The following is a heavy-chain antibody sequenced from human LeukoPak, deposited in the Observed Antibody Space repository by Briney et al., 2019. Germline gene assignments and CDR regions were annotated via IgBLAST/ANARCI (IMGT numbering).Heavy chain of an antibody. D-gene: IGHD3-22*01. V-gene: IGHV4-34*01. CDR3: ARSLSSGYYFPFDY. J-gene: IGHJ4*02. Sequence: SETLSLTCAVYGGSFSGYYWSWIRQPPGKGLEWIGEINHSGSTNYNPSLKSRVTISVDTSKNQFSPKLSSVTAADTAVYYCARSLSSGYYFPFDYWGQGTLVTVSS. CDR1: GGSFSGYY. CDR2: INHSGST.